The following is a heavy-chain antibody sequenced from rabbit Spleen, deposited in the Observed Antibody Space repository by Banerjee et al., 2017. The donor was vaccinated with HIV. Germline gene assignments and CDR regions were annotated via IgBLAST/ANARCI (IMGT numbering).Heavy chain of an antibody. CDR3: ARDAGTSFSTYGMDL. J-gene: IGHJ6*01. V-gene: IGHV1S40*01. Sequence: QSLEESGGGLVQPEGSLTLTCTASGFSLNSGYDMCWVRQAPGKGLEWIACIYAGSSGSTYSATWAKGRFTISRTSSTTVTLQMTSLTAADTATYFCARDAGTSFSTYGMDLWGQGTLVTVS. CDR2: IYAGSSGST. CDR1: GFSLNSGYD. D-gene: IGHD8-1*01.